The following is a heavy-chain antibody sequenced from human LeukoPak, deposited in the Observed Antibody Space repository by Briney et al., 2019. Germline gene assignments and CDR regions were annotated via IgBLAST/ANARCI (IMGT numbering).Heavy chain of an antibody. CDR1: GYTFTGYY. J-gene: IGHJ4*02. CDR2: MNPNSGGT. V-gene: IGHV1-2*02. D-gene: IGHD3-3*01. CDR3: AREGILWSGPFWYFDY. Sequence: ASVKVSCKASGYTFTGYYMHWVRQAPGQGLERMGWMNPNSGGTNYAQKFQGRVTMTRDTSISTAYMELSRLRSDDTAVYYCAREGILWSGPFWYFDYWGQGTLVTVSS.